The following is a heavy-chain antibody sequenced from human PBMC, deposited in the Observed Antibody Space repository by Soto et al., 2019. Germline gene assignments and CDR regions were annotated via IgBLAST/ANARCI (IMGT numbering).Heavy chain of an antibody. D-gene: IGHD6-13*01. CDR2: INPNSGGT. Sequence: GASVKVSCKASGYTFTGYYMHWVRQAPGQGLEWMGWINPNSGGTNYAQKFQGWVTMTRDTSISTAYMELSRLRSDDTAVCYCASGGIAAAGTTLGYHYGMDVWGQGTTVTVSS. V-gene: IGHV1-2*04. CDR1: GYTFTGYY. CDR3: ASGGIAAAGTTLGYHYGMDV. J-gene: IGHJ6*02.